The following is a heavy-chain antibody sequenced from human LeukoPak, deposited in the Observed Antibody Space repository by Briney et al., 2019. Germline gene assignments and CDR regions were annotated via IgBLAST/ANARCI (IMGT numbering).Heavy chain of an antibody. V-gene: IGHV4-59*01. J-gene: IGHJ5*02. Sequence: SETLSLTCTVSGDSISSYYWSWIRQPPGKGLEWIGYIYYSGSTNYNPSLKSRVTISVDTSKNQFSLKLSSVTAADTAVYYCARVNCSSTSCSYPSNWFDPWGQGTLVTVSS. D-gene: IGHD2-2*01. CDR2: IYYSGST. CDR3: ARVNCSSTSCSYPSNWFDP. CDR1: GDSISSYY.